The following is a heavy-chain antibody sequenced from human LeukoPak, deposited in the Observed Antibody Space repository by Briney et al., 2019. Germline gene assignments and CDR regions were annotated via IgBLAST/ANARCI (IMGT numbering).Heavy chain of an antibody. CDR3: AKGGRDDGLDY. V-gene: IGHV1-18*04. Sequence: ASVKVSCKASGYTFTGYYMHWVRQAPGQGLEWMGWISAYNGNTNYAQKLQGRVTMTTDTSTSTAYMELRSLRSDDTAVYYCAKGGRDDGLDYWGQGTLVTVSS. CDR1: GYTFTGYY. CDR2: ISAYNGNT. D-gene: IGHD3-16*01. J-gene: IGHJ4*02.